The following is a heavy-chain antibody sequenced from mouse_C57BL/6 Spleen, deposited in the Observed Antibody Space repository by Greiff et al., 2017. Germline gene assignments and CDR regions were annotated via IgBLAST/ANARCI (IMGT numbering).Heavy chain of an antibody. CDR1: GYTFTGYW. V-gene: IGHV1-9*01. J-gene: IGHJ2*01. D-gene: IGHD1-1*01. CDR3: ARDRVTTTVRFEY. Sequence: VQLQQSGAELMKPGASVKLSCKASGYTFTGYWIAWVKQRPGHGLEWIGEILPGSGSTNYTEKFKGKATFTADTSSNTAYMQLSSLTTEDSAIYYGARDRVTTTVRFEYWGKGTTLTVS. CDR2: ILPGSGST.